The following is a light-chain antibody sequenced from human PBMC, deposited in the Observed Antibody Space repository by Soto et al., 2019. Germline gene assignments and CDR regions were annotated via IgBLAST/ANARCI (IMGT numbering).Light chain of an antibody. CDR3: QQYNSSPWT. CDR2: KAS. V-gene: IGKV1-5*03. Sequence: DIPMTQSHSTLSASVGDRVTITCRASQSISSWLAWYQQKPGKAPKLLIYKASSLESGVPSRFSGSGSGTEFTLTIRSLQPDDFATYYCQQYNSSPWTFGQGTKVEIK. J-gene: IGKJ1*01. CDR1: QSISSW.